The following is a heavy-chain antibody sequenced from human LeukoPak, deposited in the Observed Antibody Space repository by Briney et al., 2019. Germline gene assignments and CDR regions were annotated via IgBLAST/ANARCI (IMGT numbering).Heavy chain of an antibody. Sequence: SETLSLTCTVSGGSISGGGYYWSWIRQHAGKGLEWIGYIYYSGSTYYNPSHESRVTISVDTSKNQFSLKLSSVTAADTAVYYCARSYDSSGYYGRFFDYWGQGTLVTVSS. CDR1: GGSISGGGYY. J-gene: IGHJ4*02. CDR3: ARSYDSSGYYGRFFDY. CDR2: IYYSGST. V-gene: IGHV4-31*03. D-gene: IGHD3-22*01.